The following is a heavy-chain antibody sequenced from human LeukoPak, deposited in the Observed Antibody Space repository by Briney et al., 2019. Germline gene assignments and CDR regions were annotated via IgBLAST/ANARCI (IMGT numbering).Heavy chain of an antibody. D-gene: IGHD6-19*01. J-gene: IGHJ5*02. CDR1: GFTFSSYA. V-gene: IGHV3-23*01. Sequence: PGGSLRLSCAASGFTFSSYAMSWVRQAPGKGLEWVSAISGSGGSTYYADSVKGRFTISRDNSKNTLYLQMNSLGAEDTAVYYXAKDRLIAVAGPTAWGQGTLVTVSS. CDR3: AKDRLIAVAGPTA. CDR2: ISGSGGST.